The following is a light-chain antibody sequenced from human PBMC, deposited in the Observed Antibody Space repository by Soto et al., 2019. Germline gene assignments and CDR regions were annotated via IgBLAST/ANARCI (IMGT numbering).Light chain of an antibody. CDR3: QQRSNWPWT. J-gene: IGKJ1*01. Sequence: EIVLTQSPATLSLSPGERATLSCRASQSVSNFLAWYPQNPGQAPRLLISDASNRATGIRGRVSGSGSGTDFSLTISSLEPEDFAVYYCQQRSNWPWTFGQGTKVVIK. CDR2: DAS. V-gene: IGKV3-11*01. CDR1: QSVSNF.